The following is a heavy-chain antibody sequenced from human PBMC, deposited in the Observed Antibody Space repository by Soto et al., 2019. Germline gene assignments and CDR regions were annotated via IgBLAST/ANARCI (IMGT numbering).Heavy chain of an antibody. Sequence: SETLSLTCSVSGGSVSGGGYYWTWIRQLPGKGLEWIGNIEYSGSTSYNPSLKSRLTISVDTSKNQFSLQLTSVTAADTAVYYCARGAGFSYASTWFDIWGQGTLVTVSS. CDR2: IEYSGST. D-gene: IGHD5-18*01. V-gene: IGHV4-31*03. CDR3: ARGAGFSYASTWFDI. CDR1: GGSVSGGGYY. J-gene: IGHJ5*02.